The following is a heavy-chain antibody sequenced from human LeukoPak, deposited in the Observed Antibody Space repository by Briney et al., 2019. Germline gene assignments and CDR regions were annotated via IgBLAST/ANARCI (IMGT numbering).Heavy chain of an antibody. CDR2: IYSGGST. Sequence: GGSLRLSCAASEFSVGSNYMTWVRQAPGKGLEWVSLIYSGGSTYYADSVKGRFTISRDNSKNTLYLQMNSLRAEDTAVYYCARVLVQLWYDYWGQGTLVTVSS. CDR3: ARVLVQLWYDY. CDR1: EFSVGSNY. V-gene: IGHV3-53*01. J-gene: IGHJ4*02. D-gene: IGHD5-18*01.